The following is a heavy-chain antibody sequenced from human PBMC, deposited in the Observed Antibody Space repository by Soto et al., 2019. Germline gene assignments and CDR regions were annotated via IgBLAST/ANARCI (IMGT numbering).Heavy chain of an antibody. Sequence: XSVKVSCDASGYTFTGYYMHWVRQAPGQGLEWMGWINPNSGGTNYAQKFQGRVTMTRDTSISTAYMELSRLRSDDTAVYYCATRYSGYAGYFDYWGQGTLVTVSS. CDR1: GYTFTGYY. D-gene: IGHD5-12*01. CDR2: INPNSGGT. CDR3: ATRYSGYAGYFDY. J-gene: IGHJ4*02. V-gene: IGHV1-2*02.